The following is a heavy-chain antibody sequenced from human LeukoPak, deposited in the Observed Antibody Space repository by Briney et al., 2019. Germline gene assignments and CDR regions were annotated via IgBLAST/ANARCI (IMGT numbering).Heavy chain of an antibody. CDR2: ISYDGRNT. D-gene: IGHD5-24*01. Sequence: GGSLRLSCAASGFTFSSYALHWVRQSPGKGLEWVAVISYDGRNTYYTDSVKGRFTTSRDNSKNTLYLQMNSLSPEDTAVYFCARDVRDGYNIGPGYWGQGTLVTVSS. CDR1: GFTFSSYA. CDR3: ARDVRDGYNIGPGY. V-gene: IGHV3-30*04. J-gene: IGHJ4*02.